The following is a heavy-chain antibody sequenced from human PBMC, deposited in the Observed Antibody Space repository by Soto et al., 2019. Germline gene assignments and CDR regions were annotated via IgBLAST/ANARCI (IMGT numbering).Heavy chain of an antibody. V-gene: IGHV2-70*11. CDR3: ARTDYGLYYYGMDV. Sequence: GSGPTLVNPTQTLTLTCTFSGFSLSSSGMCVSWIRQPPGKALEWLARVDWDDDKYYSTSLKTRLTISKDTSKNQAVLTMTNMDPVDTATYYCARTDYGLYYYGMDVWGQGTTVTVSS. CDR1: GFSLSSSGMC. J-gene: IGHJ6*02. D-gene: IGHD4-17*01. CDR2: VDWDDDK.